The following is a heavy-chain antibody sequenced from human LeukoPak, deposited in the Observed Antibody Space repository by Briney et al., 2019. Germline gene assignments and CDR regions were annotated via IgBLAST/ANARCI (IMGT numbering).Heavy chain of an antibody. CDR2: IYYSGST. CDR3: ARRAASGIVDY. J-gene: IGHJ4*02. CDR1: GGSISSYY. V-gene: IGHV4-59*01. Sequence: SETLSLTCTVSGGSISSYYWSWIRQPPGKGLELIGYIYYSGSTNYNPSLKSRVTISVDTSKNQFSLKLRSVNAADTAVYYCARRAASGIVDYWGQGTLVTVSS. D-gene: IGHD6-13*01.